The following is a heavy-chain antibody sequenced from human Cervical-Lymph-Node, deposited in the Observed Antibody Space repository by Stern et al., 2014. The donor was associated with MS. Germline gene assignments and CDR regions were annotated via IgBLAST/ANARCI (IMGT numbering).Heavy chain of an antibody. CDR2: ISYDGSNK. CDR1: GFTFSSYA. V-gene: IGHV3-30*01. CDR3: ARGDTIATFDY. D-gene: IGHD2-2*01. Sequence: QDQLVQSGGGVVQPGRALRLSCAASGFTFSSYAMHWVRQAPGKGLEWVAVISYDGSNKYYADSVKGRFTISRDNSKNTLYLQMNSLRAEDTAVYYCARGDTIATFDYWGQGTLVTVSS. J-gene: IGHJ4*02.